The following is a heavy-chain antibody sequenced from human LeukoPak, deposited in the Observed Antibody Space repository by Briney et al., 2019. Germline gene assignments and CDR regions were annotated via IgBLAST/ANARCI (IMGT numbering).Heavy chain of an antibody. V-gene: IGHV3-74*03. J-gene: IGHJ5*02. CDR1: GFSLSSHW. D-gene: IGHD1-14*01. CDR2: INSDGSST. CDR3: AREVSRDLRYNWFDP. Sequence: GGSLRLSCAASGFSLSSHWMHWVRHAPGKGLMWVSRINSDGSSTTYADSAKGRFTISRDNAKNMLYLQMNSLRAEDTSVYHCAREVSRDLRYNWFDPWGQGTLVTVSS.